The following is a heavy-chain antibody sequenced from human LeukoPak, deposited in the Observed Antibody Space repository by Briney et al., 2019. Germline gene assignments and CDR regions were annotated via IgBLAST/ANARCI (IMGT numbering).Heavy chain of an antibody. V-gene: IGHV3-11*04. CDR1: GFILSDYY. J-gene: IGHJ4*02. CDR2: ISSSSSTI. Sequence: GGSLRLSCVASGFILSDYYMSWIRQAPGKGLEWVSYISSSSSTIYYADSVKGRFTISRDNAKNSLYLQMNSLRDEDTAVYYCAREDRWYIDYWGQGTLVTVSS. D-gene: IGHD4-23*01. CDR3: AREDRWYIDY.